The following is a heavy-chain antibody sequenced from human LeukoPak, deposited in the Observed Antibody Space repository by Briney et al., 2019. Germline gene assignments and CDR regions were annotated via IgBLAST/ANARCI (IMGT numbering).Heavy chain of an antibody. J-gene: IGHJ5*02. Sequence: SETLSLTCAVYGGSFSGYYWSWIRQPPGKGLEWIGEINHSGSTNYNPSLKSRVTISVDTSKNQFSLKLSSVTAADTAVYYCASGVWYQLQHLWFDPWGQGTLVTVSS. CDR2: INHSGST. V-gene: IGHV4-34*01. CDR1: GGSFSGYY. D-gene: IGHD2-2*01. CDR3: ASGVWYQLQHLWFDP.